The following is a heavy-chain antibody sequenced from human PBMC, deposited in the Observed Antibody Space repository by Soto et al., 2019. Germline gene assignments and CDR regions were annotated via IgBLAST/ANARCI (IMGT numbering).Heavy chain of an antibody. V-gene: IGHV3-30*18. CDR1: GFTFSNYG. Sequence: QVQLVESGGGVVQPGRSLRLSCAASGFTFSNYGMHWVRQAPGKGLVWVAVISYDGSNKYYADSVKGRFTISRDNSKNTLYLQMNSLRAEDTAVYYCAKESQQLSFDYWGQGTLVTVSS. J-gene: IGHJ4*02. CDR3: AKESQQLSFDY. D-gene: IGHD6-13*01. CDR2: ISYDGSNK.